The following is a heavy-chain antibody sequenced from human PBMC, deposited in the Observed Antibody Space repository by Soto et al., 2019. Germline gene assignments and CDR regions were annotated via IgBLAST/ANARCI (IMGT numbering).Heavy chain of an antibody. CDR1: GFTVSSNY. CDR3: ARANDPERYYYGSGSYYNGWFDP. CDR2: IYSGGST. Sequence: EVQLVESGGGLVQPGGSLRLSCAASGFTVSSNYMSWVRQAPGKGLEWVSVIYSGGSTYYADSVKGRFTISRQNAKSTLYLQMNSLRAEDTAVYYCARANDPERYYYGSGSYYNGWFDPWGQGTLVTVSS. D-gene: IGHD3-10*01. J-gene: IGHJ5*02. V-gene: IGHV3-53*04.